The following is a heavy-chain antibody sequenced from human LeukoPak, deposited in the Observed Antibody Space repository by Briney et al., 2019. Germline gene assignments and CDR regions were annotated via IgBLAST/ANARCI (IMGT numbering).Heavy chain of an antibody. Sequence: ASVKVSCKASGYTFTSYDINWVRQATGQGLEWMGGMNPNSGNTGYAQKFQGRVTITRNTSISTAYMELSSLRSEDTAVYYCARGVAGYSSSWSSYYYYYMDVWGKGTTVTVSS. D-gene: IGHD6-13*01. CDR2: MNPNSGNT. CDR1: GYTFTSYD. CDR3: ARGVAGYSSSWSSYYYYYMDV. V-gene: IGHV1-8*03. J-gene: IGHJ6*03.